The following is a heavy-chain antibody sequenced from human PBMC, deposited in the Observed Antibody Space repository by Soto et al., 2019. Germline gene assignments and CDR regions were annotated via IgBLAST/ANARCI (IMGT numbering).Heavy chain of an antibody. CDR3: ARASLITGTTSRPYYYYYYGMDV. V-gene: IGHV1-69*13. CDR2: IIPIFGTA. Sequence: SVKVSCKASGGTFSSYAISWVRQAPGQGLEWMGGIIPIFGTANYAQKFQGRVTITADESTSTAYMELSSLRSEDTAVYYCARASLITGTTSRPYYYYYYGMDVWGQGTTVTAP. J-gene: IGHJ6*02. D-gene: IGHD1-7*01. CDR1: GGTFSSYA.